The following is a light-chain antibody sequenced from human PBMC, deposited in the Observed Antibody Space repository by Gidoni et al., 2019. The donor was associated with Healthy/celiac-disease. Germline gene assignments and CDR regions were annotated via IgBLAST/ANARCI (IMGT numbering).Light chain of an antibody. CDR1: QSISSY. V-gene: IGKV1-39*01. CDR2: AAS. Sequence: DIPMTQSPSSLSASVGDRVTITCRASQSISSYLNWYQQKPGKAPKLLIYAASSLQSGVPSRFSGSGSGTDFTLTISSLQPEDFATYYCQQSYSTVLTFXGXTKVEIK. CDR3: QQSYSTVLT. J-gene: IGKJ4*01.